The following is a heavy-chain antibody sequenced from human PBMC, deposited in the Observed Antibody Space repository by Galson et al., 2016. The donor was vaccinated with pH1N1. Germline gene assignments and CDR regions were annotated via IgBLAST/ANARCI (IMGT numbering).Heavy chain of an antibody. CDR2: ISTSSGTT. Sequence: SLRLSCAASGFTFSSNWMHWVRQAPGKGLEYVSSISTSSGTTYYGDSVRGRFTISRDNSKNTVYLQMNSLRAEDTAIYYCTKARVGNYYFDYWGQGSLVTVSS. CDR3: TKARVGNYYFDY. V-gene: IGHV3-23*01. J-gene: IGHJ4*02. D-gene: IGHD1-7*01. CDR1: GFTFSSNW.